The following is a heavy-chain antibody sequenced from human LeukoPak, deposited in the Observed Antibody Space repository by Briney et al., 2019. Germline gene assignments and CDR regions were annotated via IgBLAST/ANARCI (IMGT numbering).Heavy chain of an antibody. J-gene: IGHJ4*02. CDR3: AKDWGISTVVPYFDY. CDR1: GFTFGSYG. V-gene: IGHV3-30*02. D-gene: IGHD4-23*01. CDR2: IRYDGSNK. Sequence: GGSLRLSCAASGFTFGSYGMHWVRQAPGKGLEWVAFIRYDGSNKYYADSVKGRFTISRDNSKNTLYLQMNSLRAEDTAVYYCAKDWGISTVVPYFDYWGQGTLVTVSS.